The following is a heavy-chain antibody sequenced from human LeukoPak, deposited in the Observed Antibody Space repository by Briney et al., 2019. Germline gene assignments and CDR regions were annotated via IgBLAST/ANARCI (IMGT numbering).Heavy chain of an antibody. CDR2: IYYSGST. V-gene: IGHV4-59*01. Sequence: PSETLSLTCTASGGSISSYYWSWIRQPPGKGLEWIGYIYYSGSTNYNPSLKSRVTISVDTSKNQFSLKLSSVTAADTAVYYCARLVMRGSAPFDYWGQGTLVTVSS. D-gene: IGHD2-21*01. J-gene: IGHJ4*02. CDR3: ARLVMRGSAPFDY. CDR1: GGSISSYY.